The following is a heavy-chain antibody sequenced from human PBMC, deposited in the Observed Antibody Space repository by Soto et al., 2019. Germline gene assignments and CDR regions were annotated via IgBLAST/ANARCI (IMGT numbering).Heavy chain of an antibody. D-gene: IGHD4-17*01. CDR1: GVSFNLVD. V-gene: IGHV3-48*03. CDR3: ARVKTVDVASMEAYDFDV. Sequence: LRLSIDFGGVSFNLVDISGVSQAPGKVLEWIAYISAIGYTENYSDSVKGRFTIYRDNARNSLFLQMSSLRAEETAVYYCARVKTVDVASMEAYDFDVWGQGTPVTVSS. J-gene: IGHJ6*02. CDR2: ISAIGYTE.